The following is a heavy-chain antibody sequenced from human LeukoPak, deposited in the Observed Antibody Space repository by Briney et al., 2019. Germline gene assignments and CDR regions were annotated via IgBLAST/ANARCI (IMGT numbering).Heavy chain of an antibody. CDR2: INSDGSST. D-gene: IGHD3-10*01. CDR1: GFTFSSYW. V-gene: IGHV3-74*01. J-gene: IGHJ6*02. Sequence: GGSLRLSCAASGFTFSSYWMHWVRQAPGKGLVWVSRINSDGSSTSYADSVKGRFTISRDNAKNTLYLQMNSLRAEDTAVYSCARETGSGYGMDVWGQGTTVTVSS. CDR3: ARETGSGYGMDV.